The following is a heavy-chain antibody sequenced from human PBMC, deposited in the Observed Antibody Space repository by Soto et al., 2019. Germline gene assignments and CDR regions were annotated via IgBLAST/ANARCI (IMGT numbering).Heavy chain of an antibody. CDR1: GYTFTSYA. CDR2: INTGNGNT. Sequence: ASVKVSCKASGYTFTSYAMHWVRQAPGQRLEWMGWINTGNGNTKYSQKFQGRVTITRDTSASTAYMELSSLRSEDTAVYYCATSRGPYSSGWYDFDYWGQGTLVTVSS. V-gene: IGHV1-3*04. D-gene: IGHD6-19*01. J-gene: IGHJ4*02. CDR3: ATSRGPYSSGWYDFDY.